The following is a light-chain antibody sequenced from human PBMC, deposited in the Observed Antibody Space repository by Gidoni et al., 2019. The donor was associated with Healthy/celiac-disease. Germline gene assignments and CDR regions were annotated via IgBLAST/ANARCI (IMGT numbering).Light chain of an antibody. Sequence: QPVLTQPPSASASLGAPVTLTCTLSSGYSNYKVDWYQQGPGKGPRFVMRVGTGGIVGSKGDGIPDRFSVLGSGLNRYLTIKNIQEEDESDYHCGADHGSGSNYVVFGGGTKLTVL. CDR3: GADHGSGSNYVV. J-gene: IGLJ2*01. V-gene: IGLV9-49*01. CDR1: SGYSNYK. CDR2: VGTGGIVG.